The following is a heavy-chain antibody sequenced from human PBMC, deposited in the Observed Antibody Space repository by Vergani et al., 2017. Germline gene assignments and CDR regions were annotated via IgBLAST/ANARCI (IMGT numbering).Heavy chain of an antibody. CDR3: ARDPLYSTTWPFLLLDMDV. D-gene: IGHD6-13*01. V-gene: IGHV4-61*02. CDR2: FYTGWGT. CDR1: GGSISSGSYY. Sequence: QMQLQESGPGLVKASETLSLTCTVSGGSISSGSYYWSWFRQPAGKGLEWIGRFYTGWGTSYNPSLKSRVTISVDTSKNQFSLQLSSVTAADTAVYYCARDPLYSTTWPFLLLDMDVWGQGTTVTVSS. J-gene: IGHJ6*02.